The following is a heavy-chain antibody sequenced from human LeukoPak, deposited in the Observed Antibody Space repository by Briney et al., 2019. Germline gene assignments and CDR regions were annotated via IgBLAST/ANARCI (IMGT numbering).Heavy chain of an antibody. Sequence: GGSLRLSCAASGFTFSSYGMHWVRQAPGKGLEWVAVISYDGSNTYYADSVKGRFTISRDNSKNTLYLQMNSLRAEDTAVYYCVRGVGVSRFNYLDSWGQGTLVIVSS. V-gene: IGHV3-30*03. CDR3: VRGVGVSRFNYLDS. CDR2: ISYDGSNT. CDR1: GFTFSSYG. D-gene: IGHD6-13*01. J-gene: IGHJ4*02.